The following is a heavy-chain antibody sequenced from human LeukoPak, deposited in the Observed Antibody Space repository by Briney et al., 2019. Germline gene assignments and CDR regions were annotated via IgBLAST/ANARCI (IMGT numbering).Heavy chain of an antibody. CDR1: GYTFTSYG. Sequence: ASVKVSCKASGYTFTSYGISWVRQAPGQGLEWMGWISAYNGNTNYARKLQGRVTMTTDTSTSTAYMELRSLRSDDTAVYYCANHYGDYGVLYFDYWGQGTLVTVSS. CDR3: ANHYGDYGVLYFDY. CDR2: ISAYNGNT. D-gene: IGHD4-17*01. J-gene: IGHJ4*02. V-gene: IGHV1-18*01.